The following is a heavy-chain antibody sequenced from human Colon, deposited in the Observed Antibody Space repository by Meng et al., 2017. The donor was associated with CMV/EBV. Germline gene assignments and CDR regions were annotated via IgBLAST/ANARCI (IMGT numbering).Heavy chain of an antibody. V-gene: IGHV4-59*11. Sequence: GSLRLSCTVSGDSLSPHYWSWTRQSPGKGLEWIGFIHDSGSTNYNPSLQRRVTISVDTSKNQFSLQLNSVTAADTAIYYCARGIGGRAPLDVWGQGTTVTVSS. CDR3: ARGIGGRAPLDV. J-gene: IGHJ6*02. CDR2: IHDSGST. CDR1: GDSLSPHY.